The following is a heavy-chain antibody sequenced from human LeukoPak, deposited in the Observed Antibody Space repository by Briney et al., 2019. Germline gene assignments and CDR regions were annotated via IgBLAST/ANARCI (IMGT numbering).Heavy chain of an antibody. J-gene: IGHJ6*03. CDR1: GYSISSGYY. CDR3: ARAIFGVVLRRYYYYYMDV. D-gene: IGHD3-3*01. Sequence: SETLSLTCAVSGYSISSGYYWGWIRQPPGKGLEWIGSIYHSGSTFYNPSLKSRVTISVDTSKNQFSLKLSSVTAADTAVYYCARAIFGVVLRRYYYYYMDVWGKGTTVTVSS. CDR2: IYHSGST. V-gene: IGHV4-38-2*01.